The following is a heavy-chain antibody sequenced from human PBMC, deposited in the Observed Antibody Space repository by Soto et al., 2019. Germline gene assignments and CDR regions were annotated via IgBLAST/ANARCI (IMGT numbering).Heavy chain of an antibody. J-gene: IGHJ4*02. Sequence: GGSLRLSCAASGFTLSYYGMSWVRQAPGKGLEWVSAVSPNGQGIYYADSVRGRFTISRDISKNTVFLHTDSLRAEDTAVYYCAKDREYPRGYFHSWGQGTLVTVSS. V-gene: IGHV3-23*01. CDR1: GFTLSYYG. CDR2: VSPNGQGI. D-gene: IGHD6-6*01. CDR3: AKDREYPRGYFHS.